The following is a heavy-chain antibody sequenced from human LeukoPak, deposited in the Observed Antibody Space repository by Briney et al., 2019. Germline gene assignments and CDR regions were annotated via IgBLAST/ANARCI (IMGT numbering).Heavy chain of an antibody. CDR3: ARGGRYTYGGDGFDI. Sequence: ASVKVSCKASGYTFTDYFMHWVRQAPGQGLEWMGWINPNSGGTNYAQKFQGRVTMTRDTSISIDSMELSRLRSDDTAVYYCARGGRYTYGGDGFDIWGQGTMVTVSS. CDR1: GYTFTDYF. CDR2: INPNSGGT. D-gene: IGHD5-18*01. V-gene: IGHV1-2*02. J-gene: IGHJ3*02.